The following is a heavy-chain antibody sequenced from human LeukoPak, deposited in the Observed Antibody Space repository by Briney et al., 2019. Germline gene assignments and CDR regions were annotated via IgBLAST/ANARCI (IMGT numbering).Heavy chain of an antibody. J-gene: IGHJ1*01. CDR1: GYTFTSYG. D-gene: IGHD3-3*01. CDR2: ISAYNGNT. CDR3: ARDSGEPRRFLAEYFQH. Sequence: ASVKVSCKASGYTFTSYGISWVRQAPGQVLEWMGWISAYNGNTNYAQKLQGRVTMTTDTSTSTAYMELRSLRSDDTAVYYCARDSGEPRRFLAEYFQHWGQGTLVTVSS. V-gene: IGHV1-18*01.